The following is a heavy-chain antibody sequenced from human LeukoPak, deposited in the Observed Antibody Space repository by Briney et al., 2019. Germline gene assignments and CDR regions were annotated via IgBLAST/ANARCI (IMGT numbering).Heavy chain of an antibody. D-gene: IGHD3-3*01. Sequence: SETMSLTSIVSAGSISSYYWSWIRQPHGKGMEWIGYIYSSGSTNYIPSLKRRVTISVDTSKNQFSLKLSSVTAADTAVYYCARTYYDFWSGYYTSWFDPWGQGTLVTVSS. J-gene: IGHJ5*02. CDR2: IYSSGST. V-gene: IGHV4-59*08. CDR1: AGSISSYY. CDR3: ARTYYDFWSGYYTSWFDP.